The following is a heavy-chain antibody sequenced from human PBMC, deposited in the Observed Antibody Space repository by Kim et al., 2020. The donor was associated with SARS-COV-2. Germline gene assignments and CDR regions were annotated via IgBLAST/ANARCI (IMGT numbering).Heavy chain of an antibody. CDR3: ARDNGYSYGSYYFDY. CDR1: GGSISSGGYY. CDR2: IYYSGST. V-gene: IGHV4-31*03. D-gene: IGHD5-18*01. Sequence: SETLSLTCTVSGGSISSGGYYWSWIRQHPGKGLEWIGYIYYSGSTYYNPSLKSRVTISVDTSKNQFSLKLSSVTAADTAVYYCARDNGYSYGSYYFDYWGQGTLVTVSS. J-gene: IGHJ4*02.